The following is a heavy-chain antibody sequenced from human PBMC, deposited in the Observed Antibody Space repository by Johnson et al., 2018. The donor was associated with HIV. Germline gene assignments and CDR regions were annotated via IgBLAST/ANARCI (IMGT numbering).Heavy chain of an antibody. CDR3: AKARGYNYFFDAFDR. Sequence: VQLVESGGGVVRPGGSLRLSCAASGYTLDDYGMSWVRQAPGKGLEWVSGINWNCGNTGHADPVKGRFTISRDNAKNSLYLQMNSLRAEDTALYYCAKARGYNYFFDAFDRWGQGTLVTVSS. D-gene: IGHD5-18*01. J-gene: IGHJ3*01. CDR2: INWNCGNT. CDR1: GYTLDDYG. V-gene: IGHV3-20*04.